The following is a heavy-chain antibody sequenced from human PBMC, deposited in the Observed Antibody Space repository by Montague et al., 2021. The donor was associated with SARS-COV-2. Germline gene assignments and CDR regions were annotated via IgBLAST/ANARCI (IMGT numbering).Heavy chain of an antibody. CDR1: GGSISGGGYY. D-gene: IGHD4-23*01. J-gene: IGHJ6*03. CDR2: IYYSGST. CDR3: ASTYGGNLGYYYYYMDV. V-gene: IGHV4-31*03. Sequence: TLSLTCTVSGGSISGGGYYWSWIRQHPGKGLEWIGYIYYSGSTYYNPSLKSRVTISVDTSKSQFSLKLSSVTAADTAMYYCASTYGGNLGYYYYYMDVWGKGTTVTVSS.